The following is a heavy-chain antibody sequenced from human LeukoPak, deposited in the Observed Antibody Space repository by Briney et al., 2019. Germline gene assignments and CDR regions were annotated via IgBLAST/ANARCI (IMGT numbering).Heavy chain of an antibody. V-gene: IGHV3-30-3*01. D-gene: IGHD1-26*01. J-gene: IGHJ4*02. CDR1: GFTFSSYA. CDR3: ARDLAKTVGATPDY. CDR2: ISYDGSNK. Sequence: GRSPRLSCAASGFTFSSYAMHWVRQAPGKGLEWVAVISYDGSNKYYADSVKGRFTISRDNSKNTLYLQMNSLRAEDTAVYYCARDLAKTVGATPDYWGQGTLVTVSS.